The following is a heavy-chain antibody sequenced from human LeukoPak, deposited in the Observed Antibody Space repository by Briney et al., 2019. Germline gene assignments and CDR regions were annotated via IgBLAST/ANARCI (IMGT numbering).Heavy chain of an antibody. D-gene: IGHD2-15*01. V-gene: IGHV3-48*02. CDR3: ARISGRGYYFDN. J-gene: IGHJ4*02. CDR2: ISSSSSPI. CDR1: GFTFSSYS. Sequence: GGPLRLSCAASGFTFSSYSMNWVRQAPGKGLEWVSYISSSSSPIYYAESAKGRFTISRDNAKNSLYLQMNSLRDEDTAVYYCARISGRGYYFDNWGQGTLVTVSS.